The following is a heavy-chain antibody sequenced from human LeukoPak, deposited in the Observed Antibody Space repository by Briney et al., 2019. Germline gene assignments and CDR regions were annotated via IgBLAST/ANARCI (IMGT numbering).Heavy chain of an antibody. V-gene: IGHV3-21*01. Sequence: PGGSLRLSCAASGFTFSSYAMSWVRQAPGKGLEWVSSISSSSSYIYYADSVKGRFTISRDNAKNSLYLQMNSLRAEDTAVYYCARAALRHSNWFDPWGQGTLVTVSS. CDR3: ARAALRHSNWFDP. CDR1: GFTFSSYA. D-gene: IGHD5-12*01. J-gene: IGHJ5*02. CDR2: ISSSSSYI.